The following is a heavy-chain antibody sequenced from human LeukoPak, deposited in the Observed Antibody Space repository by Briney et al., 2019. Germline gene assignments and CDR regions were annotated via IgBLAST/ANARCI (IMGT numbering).Heavy chain of an antibody. Sequence: PSETLSLTCAVYGGSFSGYYWSWIRQPPGKGLEWIGEINHSGSTNYNPSLKSRVTISVDTSKNQFSLKLSSVTAADTAVYYCARARRSAGVSNWGQGTLVTVSS. V-gene: IGHV4-34*01. CDR3: ARARRSAGVSN. J-gene: IGHJ4*02. D-gene: IGHD3-3*02. CDR1: GGSFSGYY. CDR2: INHSGST.